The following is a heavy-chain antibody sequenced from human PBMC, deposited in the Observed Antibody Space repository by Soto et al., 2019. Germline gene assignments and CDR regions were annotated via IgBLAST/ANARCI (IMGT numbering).Heavy chain of an antibody. J-gene: IGHJ4*02. CDR1: GFSLSTRDVG. Sequence: QITLKESGPPLVKPTRTLTLTCTFSGFSLSTRDVGVGWIRQPPGKALEWLAVIYWDDSKHYSPSLKTRATITKDTSKNQVVLTVTNMDPVDTATYYCAQKGPHYFDYWGQGALVTVSS. V-gene: IGHV2-5*02. CDR2: IYWDDSK. CDR3: AQKGPHYFDY.